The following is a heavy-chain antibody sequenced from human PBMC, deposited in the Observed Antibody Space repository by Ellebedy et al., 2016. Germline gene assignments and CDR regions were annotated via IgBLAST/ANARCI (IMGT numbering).Heavy chain of an antibody. CDR2: INPSGGST. J-gene: IGHJ4*02. CDR1: GYTFTSYY. CDR3: ARETVTDRYFDY. D-gene: IGHD4-11*01. Sequence: ASVKVSXKASGYTFTSYYMHWVRQAPGQGLEWMGIINPSGGSTSYAQKFQGRVTMTRDTSTSTAYMELSRLRSDDTAVYYCARETVTDRYFDYWGQGTLVTVSS. V-gene: IGHV1-46*01.